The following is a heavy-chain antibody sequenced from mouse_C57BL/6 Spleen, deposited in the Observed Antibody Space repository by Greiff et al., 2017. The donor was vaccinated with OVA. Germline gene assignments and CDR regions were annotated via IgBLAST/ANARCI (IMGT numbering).Heavy chain of an antibody. Sequence: EVHLVESGGGLVQPKGSLKLSCAASGFSFNTYAMNWVRQAPGKGLEWVARIRSKSNNYATYYADSVKDRFTISRDDSESMLYLQMNNLKTEDTAMYYCVRDAELGREYFDVWGTGTTVTVSS. V-gene: IGHV10-1*01. CDR1: GFSFNTYA. CDR3: VRDAELGREYFDV. CDR2: IRSKSNNYAT. J-gene: IGHJ1*03. D-gene: IGHD4-1*01.